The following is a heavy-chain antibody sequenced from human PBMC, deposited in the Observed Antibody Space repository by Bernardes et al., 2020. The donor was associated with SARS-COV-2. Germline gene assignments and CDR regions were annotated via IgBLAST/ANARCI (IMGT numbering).Heavy chain of an antibody. V-gene: IGHV3-23*01. CDR3: AKGLYYYGSGSYLDHPRSDGLDL. D-gene: IGHD3-10*01. J-gene: IGHJ6*02. CDR2: ITNSGHST. Sequence: GGSLRLSRAASGFTFSKHAMAWVRQAPGRGLEWVSDITNSGHSTYYADSVKGRFTISRDNSKNILYLQMNSLRAEDTAVYYCAKGLYYYGSGSYLDHPRSDGLDLWGQGTTVTVSS. CDR1: GFTFSKHA.